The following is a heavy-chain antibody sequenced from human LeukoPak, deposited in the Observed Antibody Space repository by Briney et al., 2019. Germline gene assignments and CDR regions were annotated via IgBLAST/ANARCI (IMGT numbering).Heavy chain of an antibody. Sequence: ASVKVSCKASGYTFTSYDINWVRQATGQGLEWMGWMNPNSGNTGYAQKFQGRVTITRNTSISTAYMELSSLRSEDTAVYYCARNSGSPTNAFGIWGQGTMVTVSS. CDR2: MNPNSGNT. CDR3: ARNSGSPTNAFGI. CDR1: GYTFTSYD. V-gene: IGHV1-8*03. D-gene: IGHD1-26*01. J-gene: IGHJ3*02.